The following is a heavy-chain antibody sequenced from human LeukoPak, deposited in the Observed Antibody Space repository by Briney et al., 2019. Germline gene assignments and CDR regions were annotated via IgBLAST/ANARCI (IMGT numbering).Heavy chain of an antibody. CDR3: ARRPAGYSSGFTPKYYFDY. J-gene: IGHJ4*02. CDR2: ISSSSSTI. D-gene: IGHD6-19*01. V-gene: IGHV3-48*01. Sequence: GGSLRLSCAASGFTFSRYSMDWVRQAPGKGLEWVSYISSSSSTIYYADSVKGRFTISRDNAKNSLYLQMNSLRAEDTAVYYCARRPAGYSSGFTPKYYFDYWGQGTLVTVSS. CDR1: GFTFSRYS.